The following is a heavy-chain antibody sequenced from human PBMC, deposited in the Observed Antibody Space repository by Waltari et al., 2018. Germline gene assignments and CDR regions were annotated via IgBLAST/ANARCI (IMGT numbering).Heavy chain of an antibody. CDR1: GFTFSTYW. J-gene: IGHJ6*02. CDR3: ASHRPGGYGMDV. V-gene: IGHV3-74*01. CDR2: RTSDGSRT. Sequence: VQLVESGGGLVQPGGSLRLSCEASGFTFSTYWMCWVRQVPGKGLVWVSTRTSDGSRTRYADSVKGRFTISRDNAKNTLYLQTNSLRAEDTAVYYCASHRPGGYGMDVWGHGTTVTVSS. D-gene: IGHD3-22*01.